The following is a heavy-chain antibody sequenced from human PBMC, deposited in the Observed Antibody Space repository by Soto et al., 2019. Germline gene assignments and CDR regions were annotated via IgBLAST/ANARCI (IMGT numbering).Heavy chain of an antibody. J-gene: IGHJ4*02. V-gene: IGHV4-61*01. D-gene: IGHD5-12*01. CDR1: GGSVSSGSYY. Sequence: SETLSLTCTVSGGSVSSGSYYWSWIRQPPGKGLEWIGYIYYSGSTNYNPSLKSRVTISVDTSKNQFSLKLSSVTAADTAVYYCARENRDYSGYDWLFDYWGQGTLVT. CDR2: IYYSGST. CDR3: ARENRDYSGYDWLFDY.